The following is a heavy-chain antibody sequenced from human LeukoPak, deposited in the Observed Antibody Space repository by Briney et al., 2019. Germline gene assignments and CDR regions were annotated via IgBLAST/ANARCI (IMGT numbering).Heavy chain of an antibody. D-gene: IGHD2-15*01. CDR3: AEGGRYCSGGSCYSPLRY. CDR2: ISYDGSNK. CDR1: GFTFSSYG. J-gene: IGHJ4*02. V-gene: IGHV3-30*18. Sequence: PGGSLRLSCAASGFTFSSYGMHWVRQAPGKGLEWVAVISYDGSNKYYADSVKGRFTISRDNSKNTLYLQMNSLRAEDTAVYYCAEGGRYCSGGSCYSPLRYWGQGTLVTVSS.